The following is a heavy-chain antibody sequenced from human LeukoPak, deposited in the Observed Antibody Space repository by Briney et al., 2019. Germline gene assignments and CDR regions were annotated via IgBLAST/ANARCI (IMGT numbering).Heavy chain of an antibody. CDR3: ARELGYCSSTSCYSGAFDI. CDR1: GFTVSSNY. Sequence: GGSLRLSCAASGFTVSSNYRSWVRQAPGKGREWVSVIYTGGSTYYADSVKGRFTISRHNSKNTLYLQMNSLRAEDTAVYYCARELGYCSSTSCYSGAFDIWGQGTMVTVSS. CDR2: IYTGGST. J-gene: IGHJ3*02. V-gene: IGHV3-53*04. D-gene: IGHD2-2*02.